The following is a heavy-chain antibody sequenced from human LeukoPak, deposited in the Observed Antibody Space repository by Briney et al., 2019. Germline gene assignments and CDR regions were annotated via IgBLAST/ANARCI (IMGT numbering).Heavy chain of an antibody. Sequence: PSETLSLTCAVSGGSMRDYYRSWIRQPPGKRLEWIGNIYYSGSTNYNPSLKSRVTISVDTSKNQFSLKVRSVTAANTAVYYCARGFGYYDVLSACWGQGTLVTVSS. J-gene: IGHJ4*02. V-gene: IGHV4-59*01. D-gene: IGHD3-9*01. CDR3: ARGFGYYDVLSAC. CDR2: IYYSGST. CDR1: GGSMRDYY.